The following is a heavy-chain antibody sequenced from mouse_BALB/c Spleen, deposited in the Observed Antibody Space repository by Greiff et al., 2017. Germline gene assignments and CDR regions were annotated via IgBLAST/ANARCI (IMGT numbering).Heavy chain of an antibody. V-gene: IGHV7-3*02. CDR2: IRNKANGYTT. CDR1: GFTFTDYY. J-gene: IGHJ4*01. Sequence: EVHLVESGGGLVQPGGSLRLSCATSGFTFTDYYMSWVRQPPGKALEWLGFIRNKANGYTTEYSASVKGRFTISRDNSQSILYLQMNTLRAEDSATYYCAREPYYYAMDYWGQGTSVTVSS. CDR3: AREPYYYAMDY.